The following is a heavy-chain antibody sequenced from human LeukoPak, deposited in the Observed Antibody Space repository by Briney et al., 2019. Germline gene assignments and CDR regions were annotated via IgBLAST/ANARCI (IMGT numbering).Heavy chain of an antibody. J-gene: IGHJ6*03. Sequence: TGGSLRVSCAASGFTFSDYYMSWIRQAPGKGLEWVSYISSSGSTIYYADSVKGRFTISRDNAKNSLYLQMNSLRAEDTAVYYCARDRCSSTSCYDLYYYYMDVWGKGTTVTVSS. V-gene: IGHV3-11*01. CDR1: GFTFSDYY. D-gene: IGHD2-2*01. CDR2: ISSSGSTI. CDR3: ARDRCSSTSCYDLYYYYMDV.